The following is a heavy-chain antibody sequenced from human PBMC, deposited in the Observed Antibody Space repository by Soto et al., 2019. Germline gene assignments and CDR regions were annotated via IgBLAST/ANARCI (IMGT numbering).Heavy chain of an antibody. CDR1: GNTFTYRY. CDR2: ITPFNGDV. J-gene: IGHJ4*02. Sequence: QMQLVQSGAEVKKTGSTVTVSCKALGNTFTYRYLHWVRQAPGQALEWMGWITPFNGDVHYAQKFQERVTITRDRYINTDYMRMSSLKSEDTAMYYCASGGAGSGPVTWELPDHWGQGTLVTVSS. D-gene: IGHD1-26*01. V-gene: IGHV1-45*02. CDR3: ASGGAGSGPVTWELPDH.